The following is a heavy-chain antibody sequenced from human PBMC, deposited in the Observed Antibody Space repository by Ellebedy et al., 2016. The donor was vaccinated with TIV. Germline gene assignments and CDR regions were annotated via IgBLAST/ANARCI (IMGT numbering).Heavy chain of an antibody. J-gene: IGHJ6*02. V-gene: IGHV1-69*13. CDR3: AAALNYYDSSGYLGYYGMDV. Sequence: SVKVSXXASGGTFSSYAISWVRQAPGQGLEWMGGIIPIFGTANYAQKFQGRVTITADESTSTAYMELSSLRSEDTAVYYCAAALNYYDSSGYLGYYGMDVWGQGTTVTVSS. CDR2: IIPIFGTA. CDR1: GGTFSSYA. D-gene: IGHD3-22*01.